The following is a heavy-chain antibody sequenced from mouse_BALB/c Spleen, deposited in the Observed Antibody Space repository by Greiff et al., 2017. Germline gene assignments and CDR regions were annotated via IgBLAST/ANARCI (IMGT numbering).Heavy chain of an antibody. V-gene: IGHV5-6*01. Sequence: EVQRVESGGDLVKPGGSLKLSCAASGFTFSSYGMSWVRQTPDKRLEWVATISSGGSYTYYPDSVKGRFTISRDNAKNTLYLQMSSLKSEDTAMYYCARGDGNYPLYAMDYWGQGTSVTVSS. D-gene: IGHD2-1*01. J-gene: IGHJ4*01. CDR3: ARGDGNYPLYAMDY. CDR1: GFTFSSYG. CDR2: ISSGGSYT.